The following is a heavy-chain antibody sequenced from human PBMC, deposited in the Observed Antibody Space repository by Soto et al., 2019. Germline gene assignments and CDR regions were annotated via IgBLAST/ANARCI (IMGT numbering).Heavy chain of an antibody. D-gene: IGHD5-12*01. Sequence: GESLKISCKGSGYTFSNYWIGWVRQMPGKGLEWMGIIYPGDSETRYRPSFEGQVTMSVDTSTSIAYLQWSSLKASDTAMYYCARRGTVATGDYWGQGTLVTVSS. CDR2: IYPGDSET. CDR3: ARRGTVATGDY. CDR1: GYTFSNYW. V-gene: IGHV5-51*01. J-gene: IGHJ4*02.